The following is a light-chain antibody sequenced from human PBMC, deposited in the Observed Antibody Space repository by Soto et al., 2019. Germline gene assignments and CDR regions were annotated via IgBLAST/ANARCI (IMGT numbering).Light chain of an antibody. J-gene: IGKJ1*01. CDR3: QQSYSTPIS. Sequence: EIVLTQSPGTLSLSPGERATPSCRASQSVSSNYLAWYQQKPGQAPRLLIYGASSRATGIPDRFSGSGSGTDFTLTISSLQPEDFATYYCQQSYSTPISFVQGTKVVIK. CDR1: QSVSSNY. V-gene: IGKV3-20*01. CDR2: GAS.